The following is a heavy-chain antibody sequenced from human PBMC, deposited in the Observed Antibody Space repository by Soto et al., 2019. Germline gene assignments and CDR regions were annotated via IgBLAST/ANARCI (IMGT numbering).Heavy chain of an antibody. J-gene: IGHJ4*02. V-gene: IGHV3-21*03. CDR3: TRDKDELPDY. Sequence: GGSLRLSCAASGFTFSSYSMNWVRQAPGKGLEWVSSISSSSSYIYYADSVKGRFTISRDNAKNSLYLQMNSLKTEDTAVYYCTRDKDELPDYWGQGTLVTVSS. CDR2: ISSSSSYI. D-gene: IGHD1-7*01. CDR1: GFTFSSYS.